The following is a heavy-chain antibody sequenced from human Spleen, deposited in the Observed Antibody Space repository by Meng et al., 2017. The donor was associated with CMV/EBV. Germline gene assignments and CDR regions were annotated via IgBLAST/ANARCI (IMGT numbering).Heavy chain of an antibody. V-gene: IGHV1-69-2*01. CDR3: ARGISYCRSTSCLNWFDP. D-gene: IGHD2-2*01. Sequence: TFSDYFIHWVQQAPGKGLEWVGLVDPEDGEAVYAEKFQGRITITADTSTDTVYMQLSSLKSADSAVYYCARGISYCRSTSCLNWFDPWGQGTLVTVSS. CDR2: VDPEDGEA. J-gene: IGHJ5*02. CDR1: TFSDYF.